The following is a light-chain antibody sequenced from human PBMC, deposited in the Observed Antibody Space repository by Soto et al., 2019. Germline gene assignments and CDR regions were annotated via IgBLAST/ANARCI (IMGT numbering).Light chain of an antibody. J-gene: IGLJ3*02. CDR1: SSDIGSNNY. CDR2: EVS. V-gene: IGLV2-14*01. CDR3: SSYTTTPRL. Sequence: QSALTQPASVSGSPGQSITISCTGTSSDIGSNNYVSWFQQRPGKVPTLIIYEVSNRPSGVSTHFSGSKSGNTASLTISGLLPEDEAEYYCSSYTTTPRLFGGGTKLTVL.